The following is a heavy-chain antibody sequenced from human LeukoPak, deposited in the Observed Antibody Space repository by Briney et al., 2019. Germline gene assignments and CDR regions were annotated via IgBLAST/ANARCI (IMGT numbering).Heavy chain of an antibody. J-gene: IGHJ5*02. CDR3: ARDHQGYCSGGSCYSGLDP. V-gene: IGHV3-30*04. CDR2: ISYDGSNK. Sequence: PGRSLRLSCAASGFTFSSYAMHWVRQAPGKGLEWVAVISYDGSNKYYADSVKGRFTISRDNSKNTLYLQMNSLRAEDTAVYYCARDHQGYCSGGSCYSGLDPWGQGTLVTVSS. CDR1: GFTFSSYA. D-gene: IGHD2-15*01.